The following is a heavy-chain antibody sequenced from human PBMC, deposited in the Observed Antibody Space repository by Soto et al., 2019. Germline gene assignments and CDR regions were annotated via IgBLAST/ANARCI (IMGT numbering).Heavy chain of an antibody. Sequence: GGSLRLSCAASGFTFSSYSMNWVRQAPGKGLEWVSYISSSSSTIYYADSVKGRFTIARDNAKNSLYLQMNSLRDEDTAVYYCARGATDDNWNDFDYWGQGTLVTVSS. CDR2: ISSSSSTI. CDR1: GFTFSSYS. V-gene: IGHV3-48*02. J-gene: IGHJ4*02. CDR3: ARGATDDNWNDFDY. D-gene: IGHD1-20*01.